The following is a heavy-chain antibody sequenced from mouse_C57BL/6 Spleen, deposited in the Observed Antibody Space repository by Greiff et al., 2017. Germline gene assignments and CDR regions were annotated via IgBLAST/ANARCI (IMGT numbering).Heavy chain of an antibody. J-gene: IGHJ3*01. Sequence: EVQLQQSGPELVKPGASVKISCKASGYSFTGYYMNWVKQSPEKSLEWIGEINPSTGGTTYNQKFKAKATLTVDKSSSTAYMQLKSLTSEDSAVYYCARSGTGSWLAYWGQGTLVTVSA. CDR1: GYSFTGYY. CDR3: ARSGTGSWLAY. V-gene: IGHV1-42*01. D-gene: IGHD4-1*01. CDR2: INPSTGGT.